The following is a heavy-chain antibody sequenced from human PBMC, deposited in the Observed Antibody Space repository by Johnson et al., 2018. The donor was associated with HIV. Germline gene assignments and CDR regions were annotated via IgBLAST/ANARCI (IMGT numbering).Heavy chain of an antibody. CDR1: GFTFSSYW. CDR2: IKQDGSEK. Sequence: VQLVESGGGLVQPGGSLRLSCAASGFTFSSYWMSWVRQAPGKGLEWVANIKQDGSEKYYVDSVKGRFTISRDNAKNSLYLQMNSLRAEDTAVYYCARVSAYSYGWVSPAFDIWGQGTMVTVSS. D-gene: IGHD5-18*01. CDR3: ARVSAYSYGWVSPAFDI. V-gene: IGHV3-7*03. J-gene: IGHJ3*02.